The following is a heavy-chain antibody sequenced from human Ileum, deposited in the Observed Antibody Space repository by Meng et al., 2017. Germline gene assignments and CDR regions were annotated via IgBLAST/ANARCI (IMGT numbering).Heavy chain of an antibody. J-gene: IGHJ5*02. CDR1: GFTFSSYW. Sequence: GESLKISCAASGFTFSSYWMHWVRQVPGKGLVWVARIDNDGTSAIYGDSVKGRFTTSRDNAKNVLYLQMNSLRAEDTAVYYCAKDRLHNWFDPWGQGTLVTVSS. V-gene: IGHV3-74*01. CDR2: IDNDGTSA. CDR3: AKDRLHNWFDP. D-gene: IGHD2-15*01.